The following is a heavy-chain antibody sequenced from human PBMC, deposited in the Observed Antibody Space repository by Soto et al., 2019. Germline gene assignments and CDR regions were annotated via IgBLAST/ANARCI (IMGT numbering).Heavy chain of an antibody. CDR3: ARGPGSGSYFSYYYGMDV. Sequence: SETLSLTCAVYGGSFSGYYWSWIRQPPGKGLEWIGEINHSGSTNYNPSLKSRVTISVDTSKNQFSLKLSSVTAADTAVYYCARGPGSGSYFSYYYGMDVWGQGTTVTVS. D-gene: IGHD1-26*01. CDR2: INHSGST. V-gene: IGHV4-34*01. CDR1: GGSFSGYY. J-gene: IGHJ6*02.